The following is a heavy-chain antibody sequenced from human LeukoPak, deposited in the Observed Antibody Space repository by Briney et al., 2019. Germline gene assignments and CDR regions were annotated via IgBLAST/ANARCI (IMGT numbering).Heavy chain of an antibody. V-gene: IGHV4-34*01. CDR3: AREVGATSVDY. CDR1: GGSFSGYY. D-gene: IGHD1-26*01. J-gene: IGHJ4*02. CDR2: VNHRGST. Sequence: SETLSLTCAVYGGSFSGYYWSWVRQPPGKGLEWIGDVNHRGSTNYNPSLKSRVTISLDTSENQFSLRLSSVTAADTAVYYCAREVGATSVDYWGQGTLVTVSS.